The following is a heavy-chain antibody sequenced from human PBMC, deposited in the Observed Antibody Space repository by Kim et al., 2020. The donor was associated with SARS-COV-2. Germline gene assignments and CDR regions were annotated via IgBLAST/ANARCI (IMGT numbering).Heavy chain of an antibody. Sequence: SETLSLTCTVSGGSISTYYCSWIRQPAVKGLEWIGRIYSSGSTNYSPSLKSRVTMSVDTSKNQVSLKLTSATAADTAVYFCAREPHHYFGMDVWGQGITVTVSS. J-gene: IGHJ6*02. V-gene: IGHV4-4*07. CDR1: GGSISTYY. CDR2: IYSSGST. CDR3: AREPHHYFGMDV.